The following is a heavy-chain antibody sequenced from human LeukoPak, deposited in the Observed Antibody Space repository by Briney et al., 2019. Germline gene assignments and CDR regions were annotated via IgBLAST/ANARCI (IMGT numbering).Heavy chain of an antibody. CDR1: GFTFSSYE. CDR2: ISSIGSTI. CDR3: ARDPLMDY. Sequence: GASLRLSCAASGFTFSSYEMNWVRQAPGKGLEWVSYISSIGSTIYYADSVKGRFTISRDNAKNSLYLQMNSLRAEDTAVYYCARDPLMDYWGQGTLVTVSS. J-gene: IGHJ4*02. V-gene: IGHV3-48*03.